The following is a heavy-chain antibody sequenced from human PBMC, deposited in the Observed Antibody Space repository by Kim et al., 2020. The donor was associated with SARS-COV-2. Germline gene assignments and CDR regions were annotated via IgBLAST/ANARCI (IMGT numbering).Heavy chain of an antibody. CDR2: VGIT. Sequence: VGITDCADSMKGRFTIPRDNSKNTLNLQMNSLRAKETAVYYCAKALPDYWGQGTLVTVPA. J-gene: IGHJ4*02. CDR3: AKALPDY. V-gene: IGHV3-23*01.